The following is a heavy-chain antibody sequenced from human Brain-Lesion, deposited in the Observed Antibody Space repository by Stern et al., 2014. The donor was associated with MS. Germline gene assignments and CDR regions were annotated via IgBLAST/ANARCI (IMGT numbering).Heavy chain of an antibody. CDR3: ARVYNTIYGIVTQRGSGMDV. D-gene: IGHD3-3*01. Sequence: EVQLVESGGGLVQPGGSLTISCTAAGFTFGNYWMTWVRQAPGKGLEGVANIKEDGTEKNYVDSVKGRFTISRDNARNSLYLQMNSLRVEDTALYYCARVYNTIYGIVTQRGSGMDVWGQGTTVIVSS. V-gene: IGHV3-7*01. CDR2: IKEDGTEK. J-gene: IGHJ6*02. CDR1: GFTFGNYW.